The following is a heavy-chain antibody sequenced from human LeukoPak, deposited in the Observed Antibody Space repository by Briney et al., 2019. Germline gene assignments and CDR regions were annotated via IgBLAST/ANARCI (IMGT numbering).Heavy chain of an antibody. V-gene: IGHV3-30*04. D-gene: IGHD1-26*01. J-gene: IGHJ3*02. CDR2: VSYDGRNE. CDR1: GFIFTDYA. Sequence: PGGSLRLSCAASGFIFTDYAMHWVRQPPGKGLEWVALVSYDGRNENYADSVKGRFTISRDTSKSTLYLQMNSLRGEDTAVYYCARDLGPEALVGATGAFDIWGQGTMVTVSS. CDR3: ARDLGPEALVGATGAFDI.